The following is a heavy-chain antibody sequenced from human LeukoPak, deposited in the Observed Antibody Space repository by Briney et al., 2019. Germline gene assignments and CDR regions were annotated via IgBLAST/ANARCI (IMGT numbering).Heavy chain of an antibody. Sequence: GRSLRLACAGSGFIFNNYAMHWVRQPPGKGLEWVSGISWNSGSIDYADSVKGRFTISRDNAKNSLYLQMNSLRVEDTAFYYCAKDNRRHYTSGPNPDSLHWGQGALVTVSS. CDR1: GFIFNNYA. V-gene: IGHV3-9*01. CDR3: AKDNRRHYTSGPNPDSLH. D-gene: IGHD6-19*01. CDR2: ISWNSGSI. J-gene: IGHJ4*02.